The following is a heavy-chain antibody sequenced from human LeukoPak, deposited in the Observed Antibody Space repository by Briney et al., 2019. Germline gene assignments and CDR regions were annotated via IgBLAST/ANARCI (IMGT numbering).Heavy chain of an antibody. CDR2: IYYSGST. V-gene: IGHV4-59*01. D-gene: IGHD3-22*01. CDR3: ARGRANYYDSSGYPDYYYYGMDV. J-gene: IGHJ6*02. CDR1: GGSISSYY. Sequence: SETLFLTCTVSGGSISSYYWSWIRQPPGKGLEWIGYIYYSGSTNYNPSLKSRVTISVDTSKNQFSLKLSSVTAADTAVYYCARGRANYYDSSGYPDYYYYGMDVWGQGTTVTVSS.